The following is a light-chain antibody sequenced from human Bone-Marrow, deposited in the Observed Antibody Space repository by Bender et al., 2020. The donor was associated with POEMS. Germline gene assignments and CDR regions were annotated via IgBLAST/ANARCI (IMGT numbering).Light chain of an antibody. CDR3: CSYAGSVWV. CDR1: SSDVGNYNL. CDR2: DVT. Sequence: QSALTQPRSVSGSPGQSVTISCTGTSSDVGNYNLVSWYQQCPGKAPKLIIHDVTQRPSGVPDRFSGSKSGNTASLAITGLQAEDEGDYYCCSYAGSVWVFGGGTKVTVL. J-gene: IGLJ3*02. V-gene: IGLV2-11*01.